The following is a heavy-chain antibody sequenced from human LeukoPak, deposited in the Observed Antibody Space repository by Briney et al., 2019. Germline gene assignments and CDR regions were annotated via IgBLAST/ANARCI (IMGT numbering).Heavy chain of an antibody. CDR3: ARSGVVTNSTDFTDDYCIDV. CDR1: GFSFSRND. Sequence: PGGSLRLSCAAPGFSFSRNDMHWVRQPTGKRLEWVSRIGSAGDTYNAGSVKGRFTISRGNANNSLYLHMNGLRAGDTAVYYCARSGVVTNSTDFTDDYCIDVWGKGTTVTVSS. J-gene: IGHJ6*03. V-gene: IGHV3-13*01. D-gene: IGHD3-22*01. CDR2: IGSAGDT.